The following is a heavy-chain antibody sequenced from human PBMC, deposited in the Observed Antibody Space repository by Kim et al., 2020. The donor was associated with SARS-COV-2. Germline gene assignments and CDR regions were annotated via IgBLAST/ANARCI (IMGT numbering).Heavy chain of an antibody. D-gene: IGHD3-10*01. CDR1: GFTFSSYS. V-gene: IGHV3-48*02. Sequence: GGSLRLSCAASGFTFSSYSMNWVRQAPGKGLEWVSYISSSSSTIYYADSVKGRFTISRDNAKNSLYLQMNSLRDEDTAVYYCARDHLMVRGGPLPDYWGQETLVTVSS. CDR3: ARDHLMVRGGPLPDY. J-gene: IGHJ4*02. CDR2: ISSSSSTI.